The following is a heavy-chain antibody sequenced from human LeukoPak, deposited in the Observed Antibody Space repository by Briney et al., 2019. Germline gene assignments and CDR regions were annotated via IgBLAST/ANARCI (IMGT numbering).Heavy chain of an antibody. Sequence: PGGSLRLSCTASGFSFSSYWMTWVRQAPGKGLEWLSYISTSSTTIYYADSVKGRFTISRDNAKNSLYLQMNSLRAEDTALYHCARAADGYYYMDVWGKGTTVTISS. CDR3: ARAADGYYYMDV. J-gene: IGHJ6*03. CDR1: GFSFSSYW. CDR2: ISTSSTTI. V-gene: IGHV3-48*04.